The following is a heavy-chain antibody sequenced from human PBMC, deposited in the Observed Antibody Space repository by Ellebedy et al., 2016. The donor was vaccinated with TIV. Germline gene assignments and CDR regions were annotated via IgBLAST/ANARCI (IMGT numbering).Heavy chain of an antibody. J-gene: IGHJ4*02. V-gene: IGHV3-74*01. CDR1: GFTFSSYW. Sequence: GESLKISCAASGFTFSSYWMHWVRQTPGKGLEWVSRINSDGRTINYADSVRGRFTISRDNAKNTVFLEMNSLRVDDTAVYYCARQFDQPARWGQGTLVTVYS. D-gene: IGHD3-9*01. CDR2: INSDGRTI. CDR3: ARQFDQPAR.